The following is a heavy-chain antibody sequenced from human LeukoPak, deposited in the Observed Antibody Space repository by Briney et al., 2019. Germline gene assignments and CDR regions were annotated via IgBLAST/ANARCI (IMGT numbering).Heavy chain of an antibody. J-gene: IGHJ5*02. D-gene: IGHD5-12*01. Sequence: PSETLSLTCTVSGGSISSYYWSWIRQPAGKGLEWIGRIYTSGSTNYNPSLKSRVTMSVDTSKNQFSLKLSSVTAADTAVYYCARVGYSGYDSNWFDPWGQGTLVTVSS. CDR1: GGSISSYY. CDR2: IYTSGST. V-gene: IGHV4-4*07. CDR3: ARVGYSGYDSNWFDP.